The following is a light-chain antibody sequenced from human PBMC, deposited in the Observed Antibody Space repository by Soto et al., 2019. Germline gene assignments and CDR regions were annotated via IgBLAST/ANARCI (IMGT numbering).Light chain of an antibody. CDR2: GAF. J-gene: IGKJ5*01. CDR3: QQYSNWPPIT. Sequence: EIVLTQSPGTLSLSPGGRATLSCRASQSVSSSYLAWYQQKPGQAPRLLIYGAFNRATGIPDRFSGSGSGTDFTLTFSRLEPEDFAVYYCQQYSNWPPITFGQGTRLEIK. V-gene: IGKV3-20*01. CDR1: QSVSSSY.